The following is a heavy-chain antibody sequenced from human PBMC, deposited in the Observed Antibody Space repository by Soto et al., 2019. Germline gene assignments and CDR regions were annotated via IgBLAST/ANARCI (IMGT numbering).Heavy chain of an antibody. CDR2: IVPVVTTT. Sequence: HVQLVQSGAEVKRPGSSVKVSCKTSGGIFSNYAISWVRQDPGQGLEWMGGIVPVVTTTNYAQKCQGRVTITADESTTTVYMELSSLTSEDTAVYYCARDPSCGGDCHFDLWGQGTLVTVSS. CDR3: ARDPSCGGDCHFDL. D-gene: IGHD2-21*02. V-gene: IGHV1-69*12. J-gene: IGHJ5*02. CDR1: GGIFSNYA.